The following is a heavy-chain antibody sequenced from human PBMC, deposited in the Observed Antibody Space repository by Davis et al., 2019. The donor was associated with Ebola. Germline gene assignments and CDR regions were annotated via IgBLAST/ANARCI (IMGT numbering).Heavy chain of an antibody. V-gene: IGHV1-18*01. CDR1: GYPFLNYG. CDR3: ARDVTTVATGAFHY. CDR2: ITTYNDNA. J-gene: IGHJ4*02. Sequence: ASVKVSCKTSGYPFLNYGINWVRQAPGQGLEWIGWITTYNDNANYAQKYQGRVTMNTDTSTNTVYMELTSLRSDDPAIYFCARDVTTVATGAFHYWGQGTLITVSS. D-gene: IGHD4-17*01.